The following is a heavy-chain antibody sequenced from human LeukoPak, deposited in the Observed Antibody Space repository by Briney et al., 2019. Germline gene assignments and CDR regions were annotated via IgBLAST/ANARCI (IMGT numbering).Heavy chain of an antibody. V-gene: IGHV3-74*01. J-gene: IGHJ4*02. CDR3: ARAGSFRFDY. Sequence: GGSLRLSCAASAFTFSSYSMNWVRQAPEKGLVWVSRINIDGSITNYADSVKGRFTISRDNAKNTLYLQMNDLRAEDTAVYYCARAGSFRFDYWGQGTLVTVSS. CDR1: AFTFSSYS. D-gene: IGHD3-10*01. CDR2: INIDGSIT.